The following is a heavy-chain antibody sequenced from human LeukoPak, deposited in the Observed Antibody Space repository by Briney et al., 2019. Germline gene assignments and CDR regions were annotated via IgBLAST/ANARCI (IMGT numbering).Heavy chain of an antibody. CDR2: INPNSGGT. D-gene: IGHD3-22*01. CDR1: GYTFTGYY. CDR3: VYYDSSSYASD. Sequence: ASVKVSCKASGYTFTGYYMHWVRQAPGQGLEWMGRINPNSGGTNYAQKFQGRVTMTRDTSISTAYMELSRLRSDDTAVYYCVYYDSSSYASDWGQGTLVTVSS. J-gene: IGHJ4*02. V-gene: IGHV1-2*06.